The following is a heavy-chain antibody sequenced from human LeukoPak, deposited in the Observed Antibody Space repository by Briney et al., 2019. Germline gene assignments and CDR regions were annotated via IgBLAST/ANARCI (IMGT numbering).Heavy chain of an antibody. CDR1: GFTFTDYG. J-gene: IGHJ6*03. CDR2: IRSDASDE. V-gene: IGHV3-30*02. Sequence: GGSLRLSCVMSGFTFTDYGMHWVRQAPGKGLEWVTLIRSDASDEYYADSVKGRFTISRDNSKNTLHLQMNSLRAEDTAVYYCARYPGARARGYHMDVWGKGTTVTVSS. D-gene: IGHD2-15*01. CDR3: ARYPGARARGYHMDV.